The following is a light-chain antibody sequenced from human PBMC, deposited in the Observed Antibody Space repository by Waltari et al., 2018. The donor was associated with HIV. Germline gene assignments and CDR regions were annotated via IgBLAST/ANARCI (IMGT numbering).Light chain of an antibody. CDR1: SSTVGSNT. CDR2: SDN. Sequence: QSVLTQPPSTSGTPGQRVTISCSGSSSTVGSNTVNWYQHLPGTAPKLLIYSDNQRPSGVPDRFSGSKSGTSACLAISGLQSEDEADYYGVAWDGSLNGVVFGGGTKLTVL. CDR3: VAWDGSLNGVV. V-gene: IGLV1-44*01. J-gene: IGLJ2*01.